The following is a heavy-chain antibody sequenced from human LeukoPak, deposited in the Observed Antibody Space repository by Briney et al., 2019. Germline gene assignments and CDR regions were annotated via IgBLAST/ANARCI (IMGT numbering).Heavy chain of an antibody. CDR1: GFTFGDYA. J-gene: IGHJ4*02. CDR3: TRDRPLYYGSGSYPTFDY. V-gene: IGHV3-49*04. Sequence: GGSLRLSCTASGFTFGDYAMSWVRQAPGKGLEWIGFIRSKAYGGTTEYAASVKGRFTISRDDSKSIAYLQMNSLKTEDTAVYYCTRDRPLYYGSGSYPTFDYWGQGTLVTVSS. CDR2: IRSKAYGGTT. D-gene: IGHD3-10*01.